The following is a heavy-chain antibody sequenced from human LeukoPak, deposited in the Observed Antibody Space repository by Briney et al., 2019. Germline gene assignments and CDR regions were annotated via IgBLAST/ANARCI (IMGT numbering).Heavy chain of an antibody. CDR1: GFTFSSYA. CDR3: AKLGGNYGSGSYQAFDI. V-gene: IGHV3-23*01. CDR2: ISGSGGST. Sequence: GGSLRLSCAASGFTFSSYAMSWVRQAPGKGLEWVSAISGSGGSTYYADSVKGRFTISRDNSRNTLYLQMNSLRAEDTAVYYCAKLGGNYGSGSYQAFDIWGQGTMVTVSS. J-gene: IGHJ3*02. D-gene: IGHD3-10*01.